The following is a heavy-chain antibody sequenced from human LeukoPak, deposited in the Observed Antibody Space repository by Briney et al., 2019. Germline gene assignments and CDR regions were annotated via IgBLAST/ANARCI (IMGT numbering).Heavy chain of an antibody. J-gene: IGHJ4*02. CDR3: TKNTSPWISGFDY. V-gene: IGHV3-23*01. CDR1: GFTFSSYA. D-gene: IGHD3-10*01. CDR2: ISGSGGST. Sequence: GGSLRLSCAASGFTFSSYAMSWVRQAPGKGLEWVSTISGSGGSTYYADSVKGRFTISRDNSKSTLCLHMNSLSAEDTAVYYCTKNTSPWISGFDYWGQGTLVTVSS.